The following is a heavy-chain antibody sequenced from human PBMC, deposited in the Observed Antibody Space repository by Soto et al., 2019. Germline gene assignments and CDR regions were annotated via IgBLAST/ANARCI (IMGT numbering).Heavy chain of an antibody. J-gene: IGHJ4*02. CDR3: AREGSYSAYNFAHGIQLWSFDF. D-gene: IGHD5-12*01. CDR1: GGSINTFY. Sequence: SETLSLTCTVSGGSINTFYWSWFRQPAGKGLEWIGRIFSSGSTSFNPSLESRVAMSVDTSKNHFSLNLSSVTAADMAVYYCAREGSYSAYNFAHGIQLWSFDFWGQGALVTVSS. CDR2: IFSSGST. V-gene: IGHV4-4*07.